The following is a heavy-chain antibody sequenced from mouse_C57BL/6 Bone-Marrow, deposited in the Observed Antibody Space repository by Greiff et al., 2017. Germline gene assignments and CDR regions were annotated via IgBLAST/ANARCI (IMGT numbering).Heavy chain of an antibody. V-gene: IGHV1-81*01. CDR3: ARGGYAVDY. Sequence: QQSGAELARPGASVQLSCKASGYTFTSYGISWVKQRTGQGLGWIGEIYPRSGNTYYNEKFKGKATLTADKSSSTAYMELRSLTSEDSAVYFCARGGYAVDYGGQGTTLTVSA. CDR2: IYPRSGNT. D-gene: IGHD2-10*02. J-gene: IGHJ2*01. CDR1: GYTFTSYG.